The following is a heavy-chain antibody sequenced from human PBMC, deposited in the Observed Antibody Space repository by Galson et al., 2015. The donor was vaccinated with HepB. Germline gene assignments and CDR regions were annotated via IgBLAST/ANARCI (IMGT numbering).Heavy chain of an antibody. J-gene: IGHJ4*02. CDR3: ARRYSSSWYAYPLDY. D-gene: IGHD6-13*01. V-gene: IGHV7-4-1*02. CDR1: GYTFTSYA. CDR2: INTNTGNP. Sequence: SVKVSCKASGYTFTSYAMNWVRQAPGQGLEWMGWINTNTGNPTYAQGFTGRFVFSLDTSVSTAYLQISSLKAEDTAVYYCARRYSSSWYAYPLDYWGQGTLVTVSS.